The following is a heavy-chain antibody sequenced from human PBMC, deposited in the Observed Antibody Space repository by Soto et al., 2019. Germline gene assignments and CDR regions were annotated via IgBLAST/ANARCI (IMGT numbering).Heavy chain of an antibody. D-gene: IGHD6-13*01. CDR3: ARTYSSSWSYFDY. CDR2: IFSNDEK. V-gene: IGHV2-26*01. Sequence: QVTLKESGPALVKPTETLTLTCTVSGFSLSNARMGVSWIRQPPGKALEWLAHIFSNDEKSYSTSLKSRLTISKDTSKSQVVLTMTNIDPVDTATYYCARTYSSSWSYFDYWGQGALVTVSS. J-gene: IGHJ4*02. CDR1: GFSLSNARMG.